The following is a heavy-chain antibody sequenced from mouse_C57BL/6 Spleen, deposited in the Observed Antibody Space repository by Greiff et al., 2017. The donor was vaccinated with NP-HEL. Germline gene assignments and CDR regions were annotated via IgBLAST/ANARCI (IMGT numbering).Heavy chain of an antibody. CDR2: IDPSDSYT. Sequence: QVQLQQPGAELVKPGASVKLSCKASGYTFTSYWMQWVKQRPGQGLEWIGEIDPSDSYTNYNQKFKGKATLTVDTSSSTAYMQLSSLTSEDSAVYYCAKTAQVSYYAMDYWGQGTSVTVSS. V-gene: IGHV1-50*01. D-gene: IGHD3-2*02. CDR3: AKTAQVSYYAMDY. CDR1: GYTFTSYW. J-gene: IGHJ4*01.